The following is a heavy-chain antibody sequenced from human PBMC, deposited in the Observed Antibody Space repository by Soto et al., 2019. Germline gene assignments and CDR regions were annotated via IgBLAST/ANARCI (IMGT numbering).Heavy chain of an antibody. Sequence: EVQLLESGGRLVQPGGSLRLSCAASGFPFNNYPLSWVRQAPGKGLEWVATIRNSGGSTAYADSVKGRFSISRDQAKNTLHLQMNSLRVEDTAVYYCAKCDFGDPYWYFDFWGRGTLVTVSS. CDR3: AKCDFGDPYWYFDF. D-gene: IGHD4-17*01. J-gene: IGHJ2*01. CDR1: GFPFNNYP. CDR2: IRNSGGST. V-gene: IGHV3-23*01.